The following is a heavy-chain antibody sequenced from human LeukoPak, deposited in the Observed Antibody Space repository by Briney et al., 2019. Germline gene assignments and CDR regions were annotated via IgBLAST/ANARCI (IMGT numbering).Heavy chain of an antibody. Sequence: SVTVSCKASVGTFSSYAISWVRQAPGQGLEWMGRIIPIFGTANYAQKFQGRVTITADKSTSTAYMELSSLRSEDTAVYYCARDLSPHIVVVPAAIPVDAFDIWGQGTMVTVSS. CDR3: ARDLSPHIVVVPAAIPVDAFDI. J-gene: IGHJ3*02. CDR2: IIPIFGTA. D-gene: IGHD2-2*01. CDR1: VGTFSSYA. V-gene: IGHV1-69*06.